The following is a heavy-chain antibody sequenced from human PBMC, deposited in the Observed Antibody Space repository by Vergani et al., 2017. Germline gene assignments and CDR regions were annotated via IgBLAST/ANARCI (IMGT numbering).Heavy chain of an antibody. D-gene: IGHD2-15*01. Sequence: QVQLVQSGAEVKKPGASVKVSCKASGYTFTGYYMHWVRQAPGQGLEWMGWINPNSGGTNYAQKFQGRVTMTRDTSISTAYMALSRLRSDETAVYYCARDGHTVVVVAATHRWFDPWGQGTLVTVSS. CDR3: ARDGHTVVVVAATHRWFDP. CDR1: GYTFTGYY. J-gene: IGHJ5*02. V-gene: IGHV1-2*02. CDR2: INPNSGGT.